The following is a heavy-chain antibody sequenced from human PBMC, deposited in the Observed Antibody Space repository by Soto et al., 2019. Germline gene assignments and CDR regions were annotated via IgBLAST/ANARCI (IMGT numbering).Heavy chain of an antibody. CDR3: AREEYYGSGSYYNHNFDY. D-gene: IGHD3-10*01. J-gene: IGHJ4*02. CDR2: ISYDGSNK. V-gene: IGHV3-30-3*01. CDR1: GFTFSSYS. Sequence: GGSLRLSCAASGFTFSSYSIHWVRQAPCKGLEWVAVISYDGSNKYYADSVKGRFTISRDNSKKTLYLQMNSLGAEDTAVYYCAREEYYGSGSYYNHNFDYLGQRTLVTLSS.